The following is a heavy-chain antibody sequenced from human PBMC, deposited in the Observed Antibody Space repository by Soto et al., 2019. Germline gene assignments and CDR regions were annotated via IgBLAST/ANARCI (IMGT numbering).Heavy chain of an antibody. CDR3: VRQGFGALHGLVDV. V-gene: IGHV6-1*01. D-gene: IGHD3-10*01. J-gene: IGHJ6*02. CDR1: GDSVSSSSVT. CDR2: TYYRSKWYN. Sequence: SQTLSLTCAISGDSVSSSSVTWNWIRQSPSRGLELLGRTYYRSKWYNDYAESVKSRITINPDTSKNQFSLHLNSVTPADAALYYCVRQGFGALHGLVDVWGQGTTVTVSS.